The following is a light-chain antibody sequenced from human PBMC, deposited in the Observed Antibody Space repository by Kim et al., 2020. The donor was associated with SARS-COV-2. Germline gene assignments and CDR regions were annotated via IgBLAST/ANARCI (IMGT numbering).Light chain of an antibody. CDR1: SGSIASNY. V-gene: IGLV6-57*01. CDR2: EDN. CDR3: QSYDSNNQV. J-gene: IGLJ3*02. Sequence: GKTVTISCTRSSGSIASNYVQWYQQRPGSSPPTVIYEDNQRPSGVPDRFSGSIDSSSNSASLTISGLKTEDEADYYCQSYDSNNQVFGGGTQLTVL.